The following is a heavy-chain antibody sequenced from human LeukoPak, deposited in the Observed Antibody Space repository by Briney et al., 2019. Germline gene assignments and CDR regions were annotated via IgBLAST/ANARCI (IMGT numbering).Heavy chain of an antibody. CDR3: ARAPAAAAFDI. CDR1: GFTFSSYS. CDR2: ISSSSSYI. D-gene: IGHD6-13*01. Sequence: PGGSLRLSCAASGFTFSSYSMNWVRQAPGKGLEWVSSISSSSSYIYYAGSVKGRFTISRDNAKNSLYLQMNSLRAEDTAVYYCARAPAAAAFDIWGQGTMVTVSS. V-gene: IGHV3-21*01. J-gene: IGHJ3*02.